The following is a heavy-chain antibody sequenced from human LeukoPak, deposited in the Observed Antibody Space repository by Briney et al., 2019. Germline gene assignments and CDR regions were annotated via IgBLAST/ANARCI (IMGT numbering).Heavy chain of an antibody. Sequence: GGSLRLSRAASGFTFHDYYMSWIRQAPGKGLEWISYISTSGATIYYADSVKGRFTLSRDNAKNSLYLQMNNLRAEDTAVYYCARPVVSCRDRYVDPWGQGTLVTVSS. CDR1: GFTFHDYY. D-gene: IGHD3-16*02. CDR2: ISTSGATI. CDR3: ARPVVSCRDRYVDP. J-gene: IGHJ5*02. V-gene: IGHV3-11*04.